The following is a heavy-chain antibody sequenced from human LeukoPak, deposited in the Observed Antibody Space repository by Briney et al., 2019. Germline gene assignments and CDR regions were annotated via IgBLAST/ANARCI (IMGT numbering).Heavy chain of an antibody. J-gene: IGHJ1*01. D-gene: IGHD1-26*01. CDR3: AKYSRSSTS. CDR1: GFTFSSSW. Sequence: PGGSLRLSCVASGFTFSSSWMSWVRQAPGKGLEWVATINQDGSQKYYVDSVKGRFTISRDNAQNSLYLQMNTLRAEDTAMYYCAKYSRSSTSWGQGTLVTVSS. CDR2: INQDGSQK. V-gene: IGHV3-7*01.